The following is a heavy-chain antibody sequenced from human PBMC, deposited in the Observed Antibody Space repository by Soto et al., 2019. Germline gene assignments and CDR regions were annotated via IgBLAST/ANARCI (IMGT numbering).Heavy chain of an antibody. Sequence: PSETLSLTCTVSGGSISSSSYYWGWIRQPPGKGLEWIGSIYYSGSTYYNPSLKSRVTISVDTSKNQFSLKLSSVTAADTAVYYCARHYDFWSGYYTGGYYYYGMDVWGQGTTVTV. J-gene: IGHJ6*02. CDR3: ARHYDFWSGYYTGGYYYYGMDV. D-gene: IGHD3-3*01. CDR2: IYYSGST. V-gene: IGHV4-39*01. CDR1: GGSISSSSYY.